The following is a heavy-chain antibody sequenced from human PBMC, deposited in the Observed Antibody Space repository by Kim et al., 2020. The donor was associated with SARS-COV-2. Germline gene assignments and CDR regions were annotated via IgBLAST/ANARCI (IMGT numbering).Heavy chain of an antibody. CDR2: ISYEGSNK. V-gene: IGHV3-30*18. CDR1: GFTFSSFG. D-gene: IGHD5-12*01. Sequence: GGSLRLSCAASGFTFSSFGMHWVRQAPGKGLEWVAVISYEGSNKYYADSVKGRFTISRDNSKNMLYLQVNSLRVEDTAVYYCGKGKYSGYDLDFYAMDVWGQGTTVTVSS. J-gene: IGHJ6*02. CDR3: GKGKYSGYDLDFYAMDV.